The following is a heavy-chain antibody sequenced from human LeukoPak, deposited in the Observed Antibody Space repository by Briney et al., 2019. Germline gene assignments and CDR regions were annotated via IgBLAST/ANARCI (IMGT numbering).Heavy chain of an antibody. CDR3: ARLMGVATLRGLAFDI. CDR1: GGSISSSSYY. J-gene: IGHJ3*02. CDR2: IYYSGST. D-gene: IGHD5-12*01. V-gene: IGHV4-39*01. Sequence: LETLSLTCTVSGGSISSSSYYWGWLRQPPGKGLEWIGSIYYSGSTYYNPSLKSRVTISADTSKNQFSRKLSSVTAADTAVYYCARLMGVATLRGLAFDIWGQGTMVTVSS.